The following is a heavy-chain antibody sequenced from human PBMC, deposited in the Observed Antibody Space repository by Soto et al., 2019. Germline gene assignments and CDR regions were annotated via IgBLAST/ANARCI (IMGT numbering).Heavy chain of an antibody. CDR3: ARWSIWSGYYSSPYYFDY. V-gene: IGHV4-31*03. CDR1: GGSISSGGYY. CDR2: IYYTGRT. Sequence: QVQLQESGPGLVKPSQTLSLTCTVSGGSISSGGYYWSWIRQHPGKGLEWIGYIYYTGRTYYNPSLKSRVTISVDTSKNQFSLKLSSVTAADTAVYYCARWSIWSGYYSSPYYFDYWGQGTLVTVSS. D-gene: IGHD3-3*01. J-gene: IGHJ4*02.